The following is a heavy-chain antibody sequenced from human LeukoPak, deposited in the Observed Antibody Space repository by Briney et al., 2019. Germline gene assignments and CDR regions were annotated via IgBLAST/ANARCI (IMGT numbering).Heavy chain of an antibody. CDR1: GFSFRSYW. CDR2: INKDGSST. Sequence: GGSLRLSCAASGFSFRSYWMHWVRQAPGKGLAWVSRINKDGSSTMYADSVKGRFTISRDNAKNTLFLQMNSLRAEDTAVYYCARESPHSDYWGQGTLVTVSS. V-gene: IGHV3-74*03. D-gene: IGHD2-21*01. CDR3: ARESPHSDY. J-gene: IGHJ4*02.